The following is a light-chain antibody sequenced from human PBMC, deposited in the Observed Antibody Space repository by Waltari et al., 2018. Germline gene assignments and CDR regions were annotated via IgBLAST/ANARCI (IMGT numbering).Light chain of an antibody. CDR1: QNVSIF. J-gene: IGKJ5*01. CDR2: DVG. CDR3: QQRSIWPPIT. Sequence: EIVLTQSPATLSVSPGERATVSCRASQNVSIFLAWYQHKPGQAPRLIIYDVGNRATGIPPRFSGSVSGTDFTLTISRFESEDSAVYSCQQRSIWPPITFGQGTRLEIK. V-gene: IGKV3-11*01.